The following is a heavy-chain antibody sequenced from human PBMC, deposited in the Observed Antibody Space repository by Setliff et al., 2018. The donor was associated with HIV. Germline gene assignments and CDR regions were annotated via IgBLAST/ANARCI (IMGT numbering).Heavy chain of an antibody. Sequence: PSETLSLTCTVSGGSISRYYWSWIRQPPGKGLEWIGYIYTSGSTNYNPSLKSRVTISVDTSKNQFSLKLSSVTAADTAVYYCARGRDKYGPIDYWGQGTLVTVSS. V-gene: IGHV4-59*01. CDR1: GGSISRYY. J-gene: IGHJ4*02. CDR2: IYTSGST. D-gene: IGHD3-10*01. CDR3: ARGRDKYGPIDY.